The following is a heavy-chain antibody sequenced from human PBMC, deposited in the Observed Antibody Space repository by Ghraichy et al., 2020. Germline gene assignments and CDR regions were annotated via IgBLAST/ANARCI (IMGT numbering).Heavy chain of an antibody. Sequence: GSLRLSCTVSGGSISSYYWSWIRQPPGKGLEWIGYIYYSGSTNYNPSLKSRVTISVDTSKNQFSLKLSSVTAADTAVYYCVRTSTSIAARPVIGVETYYYYYMDVWGKGTTVTVSS. V-gene: IGHV4-59*01. CDR1: GGSISSYY. CDR2: IYYSGST. J-gene: IGHJ6*03. D-gene: IGHD6-6*01. CDR3: VRTSTSIAARPVIGVETYYYYYMDV.